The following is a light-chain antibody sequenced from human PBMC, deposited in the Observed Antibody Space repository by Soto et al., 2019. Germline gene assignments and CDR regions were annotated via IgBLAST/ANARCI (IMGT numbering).Light chain of an antibody. CDR2: AAS. CDR3: QQLNGYPPT. J-gene: IGKJ3*01. V-gene: IGKV1-9*01. Sequence: GARVTITCRASQGISSSLAWYQQKPGRAPKLLIYAASTLQSGVPSRFSGSGSGTEFTLTINSLQPEDFATYYCQQLNGYPPTFGPGTKVDIK. CDR1: QGISSS.